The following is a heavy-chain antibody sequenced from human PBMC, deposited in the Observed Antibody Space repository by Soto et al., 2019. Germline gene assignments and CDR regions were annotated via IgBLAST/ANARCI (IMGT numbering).Heavy chain of an antibody. V-gene: IGHV1-8*01. CDR3: ARGLRVAARYYYYYYMDV. Sequence: ASVKVSCKASGYTFTSYDINWVRQATGQGLEWMGWMNPNSGNTGYAQKFQGRVTMTRNTSISTAYMELSSLRSEDTAVYYCARGLRVAARYYYYYYMDVWGKGTTVTVSS. CDR2: MNPNSGNT. D-gene: IGHD6-13*01. J-gene: IGHJ6*03. CDR1: GYTFTSYD.